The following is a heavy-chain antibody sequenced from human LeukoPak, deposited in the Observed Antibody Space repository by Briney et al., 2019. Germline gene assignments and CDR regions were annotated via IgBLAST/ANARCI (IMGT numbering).Heavy chain of an antibody. Sequence: ASVRVSCKASGYTFTSYGISWVRQAPGQGLEWMGWISAYNGNTNYAQKLQGRVTMTTDTSTSTAYMELRSLRSDDTAVYYCARDARGGSSGVSDYWGQGTLVTVSS. CDR1: GYTFTSYG. J-gene: IGHJ4*02. V-gene: IGHV1-18*01. CDR3: ARDARGGSSGVSDY. CDR2: ISAYNGNT. D-gene: IGHD1-26*01.